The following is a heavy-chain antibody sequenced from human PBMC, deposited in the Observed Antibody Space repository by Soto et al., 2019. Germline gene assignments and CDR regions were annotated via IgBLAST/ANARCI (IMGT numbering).Heavy chain of an antibody. CDR2: IDNNGGT. V-gene: IGHV4-59*08. CDR1: GDSVSSYK. D-gene: IGHD1-26*01. J-gene: IGHJ6*02. CDR3: GRQGCGALHGLVDV. Sequence: QVQLQESGPGLVKPSETLSLTCTVSGDSVSSYKWSWIRQTPGKGLEWIGYIDNNGGTSYNPSLRRRVTMSVDTPTKQFALRLNSGTAADTAGYDGGRQGCGALHGLVDVWGQGTTVTVSS.